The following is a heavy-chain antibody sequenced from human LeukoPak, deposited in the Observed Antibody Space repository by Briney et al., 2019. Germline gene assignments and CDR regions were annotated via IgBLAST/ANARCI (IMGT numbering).Heavy chain of an antibody. CDR2: ISGSGGST. Sequence: GGSLRLSCAASGFTFSSYAMSWVRQAPGKGLEWVSAISGSGGSTYYADSVKGRFTISRDNSKNTLYLQMNSLRAEDTAVYYCARAGSRYCSSTSCFILRYGTDVWGQGTTVTVSS. CDR1: GFTFSSYA. V-gene: IGHV3-23*01. J-gene: IGHJ6*02. D-gene: IGHD2-2*01. CDR3: ARAGSRYCSSTSCFILRYGTDV.